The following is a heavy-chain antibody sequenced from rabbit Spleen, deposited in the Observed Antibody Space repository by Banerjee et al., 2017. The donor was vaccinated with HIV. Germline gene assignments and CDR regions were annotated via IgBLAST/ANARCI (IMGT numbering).Heavy chain of an antibody. CDR3: ARDTGSSFSSYGMDL. Sequence: EESGGDLVQPEGSLALTCKASGFSFSSSYWICWVRQAPGRGLECIACIYTSSGSTYYATWAKGRFTISKTASTTVTLQMTSLTAADTATYFCARDTGSSFSSYGMDLWGQGTLVTVS. CDR1: GFSFSSSYW. D-gene: IGHD8-1*01. CDR2: IYTSSGST. V-gene: IGHV1S45*01. J-gene: IGHJ6*01.